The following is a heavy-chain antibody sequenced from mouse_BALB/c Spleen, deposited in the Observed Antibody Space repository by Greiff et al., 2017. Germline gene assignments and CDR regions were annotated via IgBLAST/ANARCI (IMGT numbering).Heavy chain of an antibody. Sequence: DVKLVESGGGLVKPGGSLKLSCAASGFTFSSYAMSWVRQTPEKRLEWVASISSGGSTYYPDSVKGRFTISRDNARNILYLQMSSLRSEDTAMYYCARGRDYGSTGFAYWGQGTLVTVSA. CDR1: GFTFSSYA. D-gene: IGHD1-1*01. CDR2: ISSGGST. V-gene: IGHV5-6-5*01. J-gene: IGHJ3*01. CDR3: ARGRDYGSTGFAY.